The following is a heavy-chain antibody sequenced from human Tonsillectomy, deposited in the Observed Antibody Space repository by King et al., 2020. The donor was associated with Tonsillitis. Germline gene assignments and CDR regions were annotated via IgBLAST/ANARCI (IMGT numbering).Heavy chain of an antibody. CDR1: GFTVSSNY. D-gene: IGHD1-26*01. V-gene: IGHV3-53*01. CDR3: ARDLMGATAGFDY. CDR2: IYSGGST. J-gene: IGHJ4*02. Sequence: VQLVESGGGLIQPGGSLRLSCAASGFTVSSNYMTWVRQAPGKGLEWGSVIYSGGSTYYADSVKGRFTISRDNSKNTLYLQMNSLRAEAPAVYYCARDLMGATAGFDYWGQGTLVTVSS.